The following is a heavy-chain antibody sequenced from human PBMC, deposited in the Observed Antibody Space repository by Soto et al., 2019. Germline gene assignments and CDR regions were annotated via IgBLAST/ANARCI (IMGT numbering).Heavy chain of an antibody. CDR3: AIEAGVVTSGWFDF. D-gene: IGHD3-22*01. CDR1: GSSILSYG. CDR2: ISYSGST. Sequence: PSETLSLTCTVSGSSILSYGWSWIRQPPGKGLEWIGYISYSGSTKYSPSLKSRVTISEDTTENQFSLTLTSVTAADTAVYYCAIEAGVVTSGWFDFWGKGTLV. V-gene: IGHV4-59*01. J-gene: IGHJ4*02.